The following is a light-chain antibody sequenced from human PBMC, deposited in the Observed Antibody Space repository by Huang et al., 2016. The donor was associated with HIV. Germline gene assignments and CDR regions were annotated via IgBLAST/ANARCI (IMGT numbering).Light chain of an antibody. J-gene: IGKJ1*01. CDR1: QSVSSSY. V-gene: IGKV3-20*01. Sequence: EIVLTQSPGTLSLSPGEGATLSCRASQSVSSSYLAWYQQKPGQAPRRLIYGASSRATGIPDRFSGSGSGTDFTLTISRLEPVDFAVYYCQQYGSSPPVWTFGQGTKVEIK. CDR2: GAS. CDR3: QQYGSSPPVWT.